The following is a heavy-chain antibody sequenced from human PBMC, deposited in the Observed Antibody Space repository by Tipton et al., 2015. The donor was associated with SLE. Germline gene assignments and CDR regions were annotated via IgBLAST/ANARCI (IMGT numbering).Heavy chain of an antibody. V-gene: IGHV3-23*01. D-gene: IGHD1-26*01. J-gene: IGHJ4*02. CDR1: GFTFSGYS. CDR2: ISGSGGST. Sequence: SLRLSCAASGFTFSGYSMTWVRQAPGKGPEWVSAISGSGGSTYYADSVEGRFTISRDNSKNTLYLRMNSLRPEDTAVYYCAKGGRGSYRDDFDFWGQVTLVTVSS. CDR3: AKGGRGSYRDDFDF.